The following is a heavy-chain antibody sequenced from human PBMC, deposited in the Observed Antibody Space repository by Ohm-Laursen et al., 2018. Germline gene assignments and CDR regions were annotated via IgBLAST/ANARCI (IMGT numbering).Heavy chain of an antibody. CDR1: GFTFSSYW. CDR2: INSDGSST. V-gene: IGHV3-74*01. CDR3: AVSPRVTWD. Sequence: SLRLSCSASGFTFSSYWMHWVRQAPGKGLVWVSRINSDGSSTSYADSVKGRFTISRDNSKNTLYLQLNRLTLEDTAVYYCAVSPRVTWDWGQGTLVTVSS. J-gene: IGHJ4*02. D-gene: IGHD3-16*01.